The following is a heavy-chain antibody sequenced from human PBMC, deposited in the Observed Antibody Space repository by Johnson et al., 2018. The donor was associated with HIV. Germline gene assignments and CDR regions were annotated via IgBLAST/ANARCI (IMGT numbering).Heavy chain of an antibody. CDR1: GFTFSSYG. Sequence: VQLVESGGGVVQPGGSLRLSCAASGFTFSSYGMHWVRQAPGKGLEWVAVISYDGSNKYYADSVKGRFTISRDNAKNSVYLQMISLRAEDTAVYYCAKDLRQVVVNDVFDSWGQGTVVTVSP. V-gene: IGHV3-30*19. J-gene: IGHJ3*02. D-gene: IGHD3-22*01. CDR3: AKDLRQVVVNDVFDS. CDR2: ISYDGSNK.